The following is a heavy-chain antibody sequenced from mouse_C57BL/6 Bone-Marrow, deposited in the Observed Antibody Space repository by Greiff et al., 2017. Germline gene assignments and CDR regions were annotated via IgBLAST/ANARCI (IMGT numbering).Heavy chain of an antibody. CDR3: ARRYYYGSGRYFDV. Sequence: EVTVVASGGDLVKPGGSLKLSCAASGFTFSSYGMSWVRQTPDKRLEWVATISSGGSYTYYPDSVKGRFTISRDNAKNTLYLQMSSLKSEDTAMDYCARRYYYGSGRYFDVWGTGTTVTVSS. V-gene: IGHV5-6*02. J-gene: IGHJ1*03. D-gene: IGHD1-1*01. CDR1: GFTFSSYG. CDR2: ISSGGSYT.